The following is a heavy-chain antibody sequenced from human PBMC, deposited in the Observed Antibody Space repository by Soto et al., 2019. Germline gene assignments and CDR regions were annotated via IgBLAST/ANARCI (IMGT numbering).Heavy chain of an antibody. CDR3: ARLSSSGWYFDY. V-gene: IGHV1-18*01. Sequence: ASVKVSCKASGYTFTSYGISWVRQAPGQGLEWMGWISAYNGNTNYAQKLQGRVTMTTDTSTSTDYMELRSLRSDDTAVYYCARLSSSGWYFDYWGQGTLVTVSS. CDR1: GYTFTSYG. CDR2: ISAYNGNT. D-gene: IGHD6-19*01. J-gene: IGHJ4*02.